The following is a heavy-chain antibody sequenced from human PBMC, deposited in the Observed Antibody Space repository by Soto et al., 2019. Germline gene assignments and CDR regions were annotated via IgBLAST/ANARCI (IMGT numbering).Heavy chain of an antibody. CDR1: GYIFTTHR. CDR3: ARAAKRVFYVDSGDSWRSLALDP. D-gene: IGHD2-21*01. CDR2: ITPGKSNS. Sequence: QVLLVQSGAEVKNSGASVKISCKASGYIFTTHRIHWVRQAPGQRLEWLGRITPGKSNSKYSQEFHDRLFIGADTPSRSVYMVLSRVKSEDTALYYCARAAKRVFYVDSGDSWRSLALDPGGQGTRVSVSS. J-gene: IGHJ5*02. V-gene: IGHV1-3*01.